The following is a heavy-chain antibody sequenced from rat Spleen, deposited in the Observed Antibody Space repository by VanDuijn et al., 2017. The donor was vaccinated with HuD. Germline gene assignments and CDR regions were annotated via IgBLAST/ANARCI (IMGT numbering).Heavy chain of an antibody. CDR2: INSAGST. V-gene: IGHV3-3*01. CDR3: ARVYDGTHYYDDY. J-gene: IGHJ2*01. CDR1: FYSVTSSYR. Sequence: EVQLQESGPGLVKPSQSLSLTCSVTFYSVTSSYRWSWIRKFPGNKLEWMGYINSAGSTDYNPSLKSRISITRDTSKNQFFLQLNSMTTEDTATYYCARVYDGTHYYDDYWGQGVMVTVSS. D-gene: IGHD1-12*02.